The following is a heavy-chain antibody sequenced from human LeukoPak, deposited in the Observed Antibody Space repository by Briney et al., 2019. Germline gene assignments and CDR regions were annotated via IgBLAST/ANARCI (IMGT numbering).Heavy chain of an antibody. V-gene: IGHV3-23*01. D-gene: IGHD2-2*01. CDR2: ISGSGGIT. Sequence: GGSLRLSCAASGFTFSSYAMSWVRQAPGKGLEWFSAISGSGGITYYADSVKGRLTISRDNSKITLYLQMNSLSAEETAVYYCATDIVVPHGDWGQGTLVTVSS. J-gene: IGHJ4*02. CDR3: ATDIVVPHGD. CDR1: GFTFSSYA.